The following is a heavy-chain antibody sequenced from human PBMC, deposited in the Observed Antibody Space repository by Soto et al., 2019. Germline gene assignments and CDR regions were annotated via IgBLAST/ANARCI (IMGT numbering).Heavy chain of an antibody. Sequence: GESLRISCTGTVYTFSKYWICWFRQMPGKGLEWMGIIYPGDAETRYSPSFQGQVTISVDNSRNTAFLHWSSLKAPDTAIYYCFILYGAARRGFDFWGPGTLVTVSS. J-gene: IGHJ4*02. V-gene: IGHV5-51*01. D-gene: IGHD3-10*01. CDR2: IYPGDAET. CDR1: VYTFSKYW. CDR3: FILYGAARRGFDF.